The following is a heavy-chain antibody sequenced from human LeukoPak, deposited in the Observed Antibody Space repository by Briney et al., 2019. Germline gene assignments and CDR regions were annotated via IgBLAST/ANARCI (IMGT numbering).Heavy chain of an antibody. CDR3: ARDRAGQLDY. J-gene: IGHJ4*02. Sequence: GGSLRLSCAASGFTFSSDWMSWVRQAPGKGLEWVANIKQDGSEKYYVDSVKGRFTISRDNAKNSLYLQMNSLRAEDTAVYYCARDRAGQLDYWGQGTLVTVSS. V-gene: IGHV3-7*01. CDR1: GFTFSSDW. CDR2: IKQDGSEK. D-gene: IGHD6-13*01.